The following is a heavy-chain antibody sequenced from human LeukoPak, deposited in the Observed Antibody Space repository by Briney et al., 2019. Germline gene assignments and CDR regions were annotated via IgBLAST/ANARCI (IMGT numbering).Heavy chain of an antibody. CDR2: ISSSGSTI. Sequence: PGGSLRLSCAASGFTFSSYEMSWVRQAPGKGLEWVSYISSSGSTIYYADSVKGRFTISRDNSKNTLYLQMNSLRAEDTAVYYCARGDTAMDNYYYYGMDVWGQETTVTVSS. J-gene: IGHJ6*02. D-gene: IGHD5-18*01. V-gene: IGHV3-48*03. CDR1: GFTFSSYE. CDR3: ARGDTAMDNYYYYGMDV.